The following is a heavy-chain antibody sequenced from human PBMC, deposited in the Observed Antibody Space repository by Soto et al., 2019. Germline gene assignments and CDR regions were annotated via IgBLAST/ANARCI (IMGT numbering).Heavy chain of an antibody. J-gene: IGHJ4*02. CDR2: INPNSGGT. CDR3: ATLYCSGGSCYFDY. V-gene: IGHV1-2*04. D-gene: IGHD2-15*01. Sequence: ASVKVSCKASGYTFTGYYMHWVRQAPGQGLEWMGWINPNSGGTNYAQKFQGWVTMTRDTSISTAYMELSRLRSGDTAVYYCATLYCSGGSCYFDYWGQGTLVTVSS. CDR1: GYTFTGYY.